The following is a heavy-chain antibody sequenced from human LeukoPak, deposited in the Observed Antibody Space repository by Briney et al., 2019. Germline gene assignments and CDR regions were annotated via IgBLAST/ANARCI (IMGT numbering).Heavy chain of an antibody. CDR1: GGSISSYY. CDR2: IYYSGTT. CDR3: ARGRHYYDSSGYYSSAFDI. V-gene: IGHV4-59*08. J-gene: IGHJ3*02. D-gene: IGHD3-22*01. Sequence: SETLSLTYTVSGGSISSYYWSWIRQPPGKGLEWIGYIYYSGTTNYNPSLKSRVTVSVDTSKNQFSLKLSSVTAADTAVYYCARGRHYYDSSGYYSSAFDIWGQGTMVTVSS.